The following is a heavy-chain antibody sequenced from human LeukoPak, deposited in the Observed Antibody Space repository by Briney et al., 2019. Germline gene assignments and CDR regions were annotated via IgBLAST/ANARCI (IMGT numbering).Heavy chain of an antibody. D-gene: IGHD3/OR15-3a*01. CDR2: ISSGGNAV. J-gene: IGHJ4*02. CDR1: GFPISDHY. CDR3: ARGHFGLDY. V-gene: IGHV3-11*01. Sequence: GGSLRLSCAASGFPISDHYMSWIRQAPGKGLDWVSYISSGGNAVYYADSVKGRFTISRDTAKNSLYLQMNSLGAEDMAVYYCARGHFGLDYWGQGTLATVSS.